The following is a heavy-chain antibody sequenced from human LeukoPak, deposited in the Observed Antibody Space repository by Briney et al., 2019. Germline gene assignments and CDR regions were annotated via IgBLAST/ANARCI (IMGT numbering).Heavy chain of an antibody. V-gene: IGHV4-59*08. CDR2: IRYSGST. CDR3: ARHLDGSRFTFEY. J-gene: IGHJ4*02. D-gene: IGHD5-24*01. Sequence: PSETLSLTCTVSGDSISPYYWSWIRQPPGKGLEWIAYIRYSGSTNHNPSLKSRVTISVDTSKSQFSLKPSSVTASDTAVYYCARHLDGSRFTFEYWGQGTLVTVSS. CDR1: GDSISPYY.